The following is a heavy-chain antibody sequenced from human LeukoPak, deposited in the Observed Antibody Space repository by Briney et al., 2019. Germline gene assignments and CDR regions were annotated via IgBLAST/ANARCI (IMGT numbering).Heavy chain of an antibody. Sequence: GSLRLSCAASGFTVSSNYMSWIRQPPGKGLEWIGEINHSGSTNYNPSLKSRVTISVDTSKNQFSLKLSSVTAADTAVYYCARGSGSYYSDVWGQGTTVTVSS. V-gene: IGHV4-34*01. J-gene: IGHJ6*02. CDR2: INHSGST. D-gene: IGHD3-10*01. CDR3: ARGSGSYYSDV. CDR1: GFTVSSNY.